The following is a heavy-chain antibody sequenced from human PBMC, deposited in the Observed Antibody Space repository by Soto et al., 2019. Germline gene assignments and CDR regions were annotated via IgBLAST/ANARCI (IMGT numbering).Heavy chain of an antibody. V-gene: IGHV1-69*01. CDR1: GGTFSSYA. J-gene: IGHJ3*02. CDR3: ARDCSGGSCHPPAFDI. D-gene: IGHD2-15*01. CDR2: IIPIFGTA. Sequence: QVQLVQSGAEVKKPGSSVKVSCKASGGTFSSYAISWVRQAPGQGLEWMGGIIPIFGTANYAQKFQGRVTITAVESTSTAYMELSSLRSEDTAVYYCARDCSGGSCHPPAFDIWGQGTMVTVSS.